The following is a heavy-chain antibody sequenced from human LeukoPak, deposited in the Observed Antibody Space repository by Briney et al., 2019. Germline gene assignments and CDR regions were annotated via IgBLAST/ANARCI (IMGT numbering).Heavy chain of an antibody. Sequence: GGSLRLSCAASGFTFSSHSMNWVRQAPGKGLEWVSYISSSSSTIYYADSVKGRFTISRDNAKNSLYLQMNSLRAEDTAVYYCARGAYYYEDWGQGTLVTVSP. CDR1: GFTFSSHS. V-gene: IGHV3-48*01. J-gene: IGHJ4*02. CDR2: ISSSSSTI. CDR3: ARGAYYYED. D-gene: IGHD3-22*01.